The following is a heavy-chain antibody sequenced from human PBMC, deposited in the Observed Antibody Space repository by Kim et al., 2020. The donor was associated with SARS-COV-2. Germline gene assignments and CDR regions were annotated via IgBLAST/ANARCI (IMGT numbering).Heavy chain of an antibody. D-gene: IGHD3-22*01. CDR2: ISGSGGST. CDR3: AKATYYYDSSVYYTDY. V-gene: IGHV3-23*01. J-gene: IGHJ4*02. Sequence: GGSLRLSCAASGFTFSSYAMSWVRQAPGKGLEWVSAISGSGGSTYYADSVKGRFTISRDNSKNTLYLQMNSLRAEDTAVYYCAKATYYYDSSVYYTDYWGQGTLVTVSS. CDR1: GFTFSSYA.